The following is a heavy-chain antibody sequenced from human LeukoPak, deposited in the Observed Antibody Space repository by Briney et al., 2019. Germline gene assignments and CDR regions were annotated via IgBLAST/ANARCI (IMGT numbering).Heavy chain of an antibody. J-gene: IGHJ5*02. V-gene: IGHV4-4*07. CDR1: GGSISSYY. Sequence: SETLSLTCTVSGGSISSYYWSWIRQPAGKGLEWIGRIYTSRSTNYNPSLKSRVTMSVDTSKNQFSLKLSSVTAADTAVYYCARDGWGSLPNWFDPWGQGTLVTVSS. CDR2: IYTSRST. CDR3: ARDGWGSLPNWFDP. D-gene: IGHD1-26*01.